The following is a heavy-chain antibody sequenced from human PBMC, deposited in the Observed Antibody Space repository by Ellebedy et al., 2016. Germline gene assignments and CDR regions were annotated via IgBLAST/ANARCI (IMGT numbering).Heavy chain of an antibody. J-gene: IGHJ4*02. CDR3: AKTSGWGYGEN. D-gene: IGHD3-10*01. CDR1: GYTFTTFS. CDR2: VNTFSGNT. Sequence: ASVKVSXXASGYTFTTFSITWVRQVPGQGLEWMGFVNTFSGNTKFAQKFQGRVSTTTDSSTHTAYMDLRSLRSDDTAMYYCAKTSGWGYGENWGQGTLVTVSS. V-gene: IGHV1-18*04.